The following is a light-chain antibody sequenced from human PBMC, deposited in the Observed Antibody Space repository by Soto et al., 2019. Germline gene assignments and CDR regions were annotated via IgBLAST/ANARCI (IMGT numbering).Light chain of an antibody. J-gene: IGKJ4*01. CDR2: DAS. CDR3: QQFHSYPLT. V-gene: IGKV1-5*01. CDR1: QSISDW. Sequence: DIQMTQSPSTLSASVGDRVTITCRASQSISDWLAWYQQKPGKVPKLLIYDASSLQRGVPSRFSGSGSGTDFNLTISSLQPDDSATYSCQQFHSYPLTFGGGTKVEIK.